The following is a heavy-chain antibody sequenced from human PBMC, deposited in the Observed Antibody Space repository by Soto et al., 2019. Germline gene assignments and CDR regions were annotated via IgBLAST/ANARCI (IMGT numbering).Heavy chain of an antibody. CDR3: ARERGYSGYDHWYYFDY. CDR2: IIPIFGTA. Sequence: SVKVSCKASGCTFSSYAISWVRQAPGQGLEWMGGIIPIFGTANYAQKFQGRVTITADESTSTAYMELSSLRSEDTAVYYCARERGYSGYDHWYYFDYWGQGTLVTVSS. J-gene: IGHJ4*02. V-gene: IGHV1-69*13. D-gene: IGHD5-12*01. CDR1: GCTFSSYA.